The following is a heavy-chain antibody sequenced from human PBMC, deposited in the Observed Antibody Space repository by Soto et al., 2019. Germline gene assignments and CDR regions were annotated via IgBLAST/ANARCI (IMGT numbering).Heavy chain of an antibody. V-gene: IGHV3-20*04. D-gene: IGHD1-26*01. Sequence: GGSRRLSCAASGFTFDDYGMSWARQAPGKGMEWVSGVNWNGGSTGYADSVKGRFTISRDNAKNSLYLQMNSLRAEDTAFYYCVRGESEKFDYWGQGTLVTVSS. CDR3: VRGESEKFDY. CDR2: VNWNGGST. J-gene: IGHJ4*02. CDR1: GFTFDDYG.